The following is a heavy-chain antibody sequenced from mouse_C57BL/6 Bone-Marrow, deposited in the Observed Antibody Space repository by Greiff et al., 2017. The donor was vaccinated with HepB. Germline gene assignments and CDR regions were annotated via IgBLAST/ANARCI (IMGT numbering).Heavy chain of an antibody. Sequence: EVQLQQSGPGLVKPSQSLSLTCSVTGYSITSGYYWNWIRQFPGNKLEWMGYISYDGSNNYNPSLKNRISIPRDTSKNQFFLKLNSVTTEDTATYYCARDPTTGGGFAYWGQGTLVTVSA. CDR3: ARDPTTGGGFAY. CDR2: ISYDGSN. J-gene: IGHJ3*01. V-gene: IGHV3-6*01. D-gene: IGHD4-1*02. CDR1: GYSITSGYY.